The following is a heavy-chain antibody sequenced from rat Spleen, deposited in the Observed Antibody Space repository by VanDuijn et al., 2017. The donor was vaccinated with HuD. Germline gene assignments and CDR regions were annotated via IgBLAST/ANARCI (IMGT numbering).Heavy chain of an antibody. CDR3: AKDHNSGYED. CDR2: ISTGGGNT. J-gene: IGHJ2*01. CDR1: GFTYSNYV. V-gene: IGHV5S13*01. D-gene: IGHD4-3*01. Sequence: EVQLVESGGGLVQPGRSLKLSCAASGFTYSNYVMAWVRQAPTKGLEWVASISTGGGNTYYRDSVKGRFTISRDNAKNTLYLQMDSLRSEDTATYYCAKDHNSGYEDWGQGVMVTVSS.